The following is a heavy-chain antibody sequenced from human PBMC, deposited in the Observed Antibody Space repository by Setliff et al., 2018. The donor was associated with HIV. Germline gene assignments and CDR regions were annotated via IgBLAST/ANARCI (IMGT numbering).Heavy chain of an antibody. CDR2: ITWNRAII. J-gene: IGHJ6*02. CDR3: ARVEAVTGILSLDYYYGMDV. D-gene: IGHD2-21*02. CDR1: GFNFNHYA. Sequence: HPGGSLRLSCTASGFNFNHYAMHWVRQVPGKGLEWVSGITWNRAIIAYADSVKGRFTVSRDDAKNSLYLQMNSLRAEDTAVYYCARVEAVTGILSLDYYYGMDVWGQGTMVTVSS. V-gene: IGHV3-9*01.